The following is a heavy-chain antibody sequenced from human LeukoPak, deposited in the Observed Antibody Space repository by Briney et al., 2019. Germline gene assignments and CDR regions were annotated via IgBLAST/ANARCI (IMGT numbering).Heavy chain of an antibody. V-gene: IGHV1-69*13. Sequence: GASVKVSCKASGGTFSSYAISWVRQAPGQGLEWMGGIIPIFGTANYAQKFQGRVTITADESTSTAYMEPSSLRSEDTAVYYCARGPCTGGVCYNAFDIWGQGTMVTVSS. J-gene: IGHJ3*02. CDR2: IIPIFGTA. D-gene: IGHD2-8*02. CDR1: GGTFSSYA. CDR3: ARGPCTGGVCYNAFDI.